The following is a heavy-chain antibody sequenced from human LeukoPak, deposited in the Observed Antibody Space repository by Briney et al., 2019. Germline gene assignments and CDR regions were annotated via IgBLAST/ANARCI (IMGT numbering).Heavy chain of an antibody. CDR2: IRPKTDAEAT. D-gene: IGHD1-26*01. J-gene: IGHJ4*02. V-gene: IGHV3-15*01. CDR3: TTILKWELRYYFDI. Sequence: GGSLRLSCATSGFTFTSAWLSWVRQVPGKGLEWVGRIRPKTDAEATDYAAPVKGRFTVSRDDSKSTLYLQMNSLKTEDTVVYYCTTILKWELRYYFDIWGQGTLVTVSS. CDR1: GFTFTSAW.